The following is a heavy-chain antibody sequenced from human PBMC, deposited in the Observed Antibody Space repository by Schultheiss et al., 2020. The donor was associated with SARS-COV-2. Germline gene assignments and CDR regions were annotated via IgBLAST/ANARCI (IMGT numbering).Heavy chain of an antibody. J-gene: IGHJ4*02. CDR1: GGSISSYY. CDR2: IYYSGST. Sequence: SETLSLTCTVSGGSISSYYWSWIRQPPGKGLEWIGYIYYSGSTNYNPSLKSRVTISVDRSKNQFSLKLSSVTAADTAVYYCASGVRVAGLDYWGQGTLVTVSS. CDR3: ASGVRVAGLDY. V-gene: IGHV4-59*12. D-gene: IGHD3-10*01.